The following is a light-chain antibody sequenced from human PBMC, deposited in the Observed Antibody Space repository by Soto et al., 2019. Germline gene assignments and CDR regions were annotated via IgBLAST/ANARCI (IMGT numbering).Light chain of an antibody. V-gene: IGKV3-20*01. CDR2: GAS. J-gene: IGKJ2*01. Sequence: EIVLTQSPGTLSLSPGERATLSCRASQTVSSSYLAWYQQKPGQAPRLLIYGASTMATGIPCRFSGSASGADFTLTIRRLEPEDFAVYYCQQYGPSPMYTFGQGTNLEIK. CDR3: QQYGPSPMYT. CDR1: QTVSSSY.